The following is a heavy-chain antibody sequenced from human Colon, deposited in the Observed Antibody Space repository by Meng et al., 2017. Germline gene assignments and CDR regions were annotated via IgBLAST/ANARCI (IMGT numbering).Heavy chain of an antibody. Sequence: VEFPQWGAGLLKPSETLSRTCAVYGGSFSGYYWGWIRQPPGKGLEWIGEINHSGSTNYNPSLKSRVTISVDTSKNQFSLKLSSVTAADTAVYYCARGRYSGYLPWGQGTLVTVSS. V-gene: IGHV4-34*01. CDR2: INHSGST. CDR3: ARGRYSGYLP. D-gene: IGHD5-12*01. CDR1: GGSFSGYY. J-gene: IGHJ5*02.